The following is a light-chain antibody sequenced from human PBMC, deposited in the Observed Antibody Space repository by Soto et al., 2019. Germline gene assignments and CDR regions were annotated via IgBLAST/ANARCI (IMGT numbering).Light chain of an antibody. CDR3: QQANSFPLT. CDR1: QDIRSW. Sequence: DIQMTQSPSSVSASVGDRVTITCRASQDIRSWLAWYQQKPGKAPKLLIYAASNLQSGVPSRFSGSGSVTDFTRTITSLQPEDFATYYWQQANSFPLTFGGGTKVEIK. J-gene: IGKJ4*01. V-gene: IGKV1-12*01. CDR2: AAS.